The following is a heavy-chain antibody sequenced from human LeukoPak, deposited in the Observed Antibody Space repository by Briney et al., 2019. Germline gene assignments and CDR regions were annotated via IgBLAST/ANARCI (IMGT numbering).Heavy chain of an antibody. Sequence: SETLSLTCAVSGYSISSGYYWGWIRQPPGKGLEWIGSVYHSGSTYYNPSLKSRVTISVDTSKNQFSLRLSSVTAADTAVYYRARRLGRPNTDIDYWGQGTLVTVSS. CDR2: VYHSGST. V-gene: IGHV4-38-2*01. CDR3: ARRLGRPNTDIDY. CDR1: GYSISSGYY. D-gene: IGHD3-16*01. J-gene: IGHJ4*02.